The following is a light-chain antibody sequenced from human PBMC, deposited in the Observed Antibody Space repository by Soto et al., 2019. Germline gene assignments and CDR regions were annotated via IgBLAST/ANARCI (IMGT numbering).Light chain of an antibody. CDR3: SSYTSSSTFYV. Sequence: QSALTQPPSASGSPGQSVTISCTGTSGDVGDNYVSWYQQHLGKAPKLIIYEVSNRPSGVSNRFSGSKSGNTASLTISGLQAEDEADYYCSSYTSSSTFYVFGTGTKLTVL. CDR2: EVS. CDR1: SGDVGDNY. V-gene: IGLV2-14*01. J-gene: IGLJ1*01.